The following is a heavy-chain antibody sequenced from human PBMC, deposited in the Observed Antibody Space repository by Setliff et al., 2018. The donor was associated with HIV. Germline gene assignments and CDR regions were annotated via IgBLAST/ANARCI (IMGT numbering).Heavy chain of an antibody. Sequence: SETLSLTCTVSGDSISSYFWSWIRESPGKGLEWIGFRSTTGSTNYNPSPRCRVTISVDTSKNQFSLKLGSVTAADTAVYYCARDRRGTMVRGVTSPLDYWGQGTLVTVSS. CDR1: GDSISSYF. CDR3: ARDRRGTMVRGVTSPLDY. CDR2: RSTTGST. D-gene: IGHD3-10*01. V-gene: IGHV4-4*09. J-gene: IGHJ4*02.